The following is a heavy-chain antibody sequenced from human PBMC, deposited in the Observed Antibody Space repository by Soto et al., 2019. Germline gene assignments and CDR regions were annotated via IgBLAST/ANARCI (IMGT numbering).Heavy chain of an antibody. CDR3: APLLDSGYDWGAFAY. J-gene: IGHJ4*02. D-gene: IGHD5-12*01. Sequence: EVQLVESGGGLVKPGGSLRLSCAASGFTFSSYTMNWVRQAPGKGLEWVSSISSSSSFIYYADSVKGRFTISRDNAKNSLYLQLNSLRAGDTVVYYCAPLLDSGYDWGAFAYWGQGTLVTVSS. CDR1: GFTFSSYT. V-gene: IGHV3-21*01. CDR2: ISSSSSFI.